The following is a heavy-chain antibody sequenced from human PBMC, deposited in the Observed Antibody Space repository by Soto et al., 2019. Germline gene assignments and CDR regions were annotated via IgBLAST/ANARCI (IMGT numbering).Heavy chain of an antibody. D-gene: IGHD6-13*01. V-gene: IGHV1-3*01. CDR3: VRRHVSATGIDWFDP. J-gene: IGHJ5*02. CDR1: GYTFTSYG. Sequence: ASVKVSCKASGYTFTSYGIHWVRQAPGQRLEWMVWINAASGDTTYSPKFQGRVTITRDTSASTAYMELSSLRSEDTAVYYCVRRHVSATGIDWFDPWGQGTLVTVSS. CDR2: INAASGDT.